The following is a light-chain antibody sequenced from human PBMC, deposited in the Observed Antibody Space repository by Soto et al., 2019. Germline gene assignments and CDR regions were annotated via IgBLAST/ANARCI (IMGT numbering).Light chain of an antibody. Sequence: EIVMTHSPATLSVSLWEIATLSCRASQSVSSNLAWYQQKPGQSPRLLIYGTSTRATGIPDRFSGSGSGTDFTLTINRLEPEDFALYYCQQYGSSITFGQATRLEIK. V-gene: IGKV3-20*01. J-gene: IGKJ5*01. CDR1: QSVSSN. CDR3: QQYGSSIT. CDR2: GTS.